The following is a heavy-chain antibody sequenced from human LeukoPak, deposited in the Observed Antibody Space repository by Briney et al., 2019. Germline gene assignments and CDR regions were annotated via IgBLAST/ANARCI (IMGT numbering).Heavy chain of an antibody. Sequence: PSETLSLTCTVSGGSISSYYWSWIRQPPGKGLEWIGYIYYSGSTKYNPSLKSRVTISVDTSKNQFSLKLSSVTAADTAVYYCARTWEARSYFDYWGQGTLVTVSS. CDR3: ARTWEARSYFDY. V-gene: IGHV4-59*01. CDR2: IYYSGST. J-gene: IGHJ4*02. D-gene: IGHD1-26*01. CDR1: GGSISSYY.